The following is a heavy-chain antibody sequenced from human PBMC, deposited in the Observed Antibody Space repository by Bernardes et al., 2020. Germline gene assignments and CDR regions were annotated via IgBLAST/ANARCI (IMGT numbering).Heavy chain of an antibody. V-gene: IGHV5-51*01. D-gene: IGHD4-4*01. CDR2: IYPGDSDT. CDR3: ARLSARTTSRIYYFDY. Sequence: GESLKISCKGSGYSFTSYWIGWVRQIPGKGLEWMGIIYPGDSDTRNSPSFQGQVTISADKSISTAYLQWRSLKASDTAIYYCARLSARTTSRIYYFDYWGQGTLVTVSS. CDR1: GYSFTSYW. J-gene: IGHJ4*02.